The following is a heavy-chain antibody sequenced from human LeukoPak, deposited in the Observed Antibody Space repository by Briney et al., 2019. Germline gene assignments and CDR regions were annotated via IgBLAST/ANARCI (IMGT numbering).Heavy chain of an antibody. V-gene: IGHV3-11*01. J-gene: IGHJ4*02. D-gene: IGHD3-10*01. CDR1: GFNFSDYY. Sequence: GGSLRLSCVGPGFNFSDYYMSWIRQAPGKGLEWISYISPNDVNRYYVDAVKGRFTVSRDNAKNSLYLQMKSLRVEDTAVYYCAGSGSPGDYWGQGILVTVSS. CDR2: ISPNDVNR. CDR3: AGSGSPGDY.